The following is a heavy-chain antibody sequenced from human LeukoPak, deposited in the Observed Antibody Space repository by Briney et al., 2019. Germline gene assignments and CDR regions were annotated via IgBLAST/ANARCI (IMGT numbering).Heavy chain of an antibody. V-gene: IGHV4-59*01. J-gene: IGHJ4*02. CDR3: ARQHGGWYNFDY. CDR2: IYYSGNT. Sequence: SSETLSLTCTVSGGSINSYYWSWIRQPPGKALEWIGYIYYSGNTNYNPSLNSRVTISVDTSKNQFSLNLSSVTAADTAVYYCARQHGGWYNFDYWGQGTLVTVSS. D-gene: IGHD6-19*01. CDR1: GGSINSYY.